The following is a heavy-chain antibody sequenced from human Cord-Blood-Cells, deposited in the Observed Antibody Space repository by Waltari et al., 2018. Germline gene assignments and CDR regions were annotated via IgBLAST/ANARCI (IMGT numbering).Heavy chain of an antibody. D-gene: IGHD3-22*01. Sequence: QVQLVQSGAEVKKPGSSVKVSCKASGGTFSSYAISWVRPAHGQGLEWMGGIIPIFGTANYAQKFQGRVTITADESTSTAYMELSSLRSEDTAVYYCASHYDSSGYYYYYGMDVWGQGTTVTVSS. CDR2: IIPIFGTA. J-gene: IGHJ6*02. V-gene: IGHV1-69*01. CDR1: GGTFSSYA. CDR3: ASHYDSSGYYYYYGMDV.